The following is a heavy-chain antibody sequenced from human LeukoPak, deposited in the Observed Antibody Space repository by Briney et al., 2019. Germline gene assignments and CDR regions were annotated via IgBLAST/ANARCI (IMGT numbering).Heavy chain of an antibody. Sequence: SETLSLTCAVYGGSFSGYYWSWIRQPPGKGLDWIGGIYYSGSTYYNPSLKSRVTISVDTSKNQFSLKLSSVTAADTAVYYCARRKVGAPPPPLRAAPNFDYWGQGTLVTVSS. CDR3: ARRKVGAPPPPLRAAPNFDY. D-gene: IGHD1-26*01. V-gene: IGHV4-34*01. J-gene: IGHJ4*02. CDR1: GGSFSGYY. CDR2: IYYSGST.